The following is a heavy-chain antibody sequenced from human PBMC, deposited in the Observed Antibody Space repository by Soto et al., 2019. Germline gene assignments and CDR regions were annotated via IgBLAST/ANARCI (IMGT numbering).Heavy chain of an antibody. CDR1: GGTFSSYA. V-gene: IGHV1-69*13. Sequence: SVKVSCKASGGTFSSYAISWVRQAPGQGLEWMGGIIPIFGTANYAQKFQGRVTITADESTSTAYMELSSLRSEDTAVYYCARNGEIPPRRYYYYGMDVWGQGTTVTVSS. CDR2: IIPIFGTA. CDR3: ARNGEIPPRRYYYYGMDV. D-gene: IGHD2-8*01. J-gene: IGHJ6*02.